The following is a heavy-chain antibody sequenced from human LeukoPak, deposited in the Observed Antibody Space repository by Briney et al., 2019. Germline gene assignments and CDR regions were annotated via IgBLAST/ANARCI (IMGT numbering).Heavy chain of an antibody. CDR3: ARGAPSGGNLFEY. V-gene: IGHV3-53*01. CDR2: IYSGGST. CDR1: GFTVSSNY. D-gene: IGHD1-14*01. J-gene: IGHJ4*02. Sequence: QPGGSLRLSCAASGFTVSSNYMSWVRQAPGKGLEWVSVIYSGGSTYYADSVKGRFTISRDNSKNTLYLQMNSLRAEDTAVYYCARGAPSGGNLFEYWGQGTLVTVSS.